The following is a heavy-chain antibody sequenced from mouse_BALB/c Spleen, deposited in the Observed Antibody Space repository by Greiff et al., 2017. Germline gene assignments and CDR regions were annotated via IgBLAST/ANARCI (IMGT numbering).Heavy chain of an antibody. V-gene: IGHV5-6-4*01. J-gene: IGHJ2*01. CDR3: TRGSLDGQYYFDY. D-gene: IGHD2-3*01. Sequence: EVKLVESGGGLVKPGGSLKLSCAASGFTFSSYTMSWVRQTPEKRLEWVATISSGGSYTYYPDSVKGRFTISRDNAKNTLYLQMSSLKSEDTAMYYCTRGSLDGQYYFDYWGQGTTLTVSS. CDR1: GFTFSSYT. CDR2: ISSGGSYT.